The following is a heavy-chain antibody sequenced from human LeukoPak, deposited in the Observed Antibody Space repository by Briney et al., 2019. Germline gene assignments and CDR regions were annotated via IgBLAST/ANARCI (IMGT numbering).Heavy chain of an antibody. V-gene: IGHV5-51*01. CDR2: IYPGDSDT. CDR1: GYSFNSYW. Sequence: GESLKISCKGSGYSFNSYWIGWVRQMPGKGLEWMGIIYPGDSDTRYSPSFQGQVTISADKSISTAYLQWSSLKASDTAMYYCARSYYYDSSGYYYLESMDVWGKGTTVTVSS. D-gene: IGHD3-22*01. J-gene: IGHJ6*04. CDR3: ARSYYYDSSGYYYLESMDV.